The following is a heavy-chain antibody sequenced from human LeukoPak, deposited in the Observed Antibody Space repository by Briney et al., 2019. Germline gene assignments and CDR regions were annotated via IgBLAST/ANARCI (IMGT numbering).Heavy chain of an antibody. V-gene: IGHV3-30*04. Sequence: GGSLRLSCSASGFAFSSDAMHWVRQAPGRGLEWLAVISYDGSNADHAESVRGRFTISRDNSKNTLFLQMNSLRPEDTAVYYCARDLVYSSGWFAGELDHWGLGTLVILSS. J-gene: IGHJ4*02. CDR1: GFAFSSDA. CDR2: ISYDGSNA. CDR3: ARDLVYSSGWFAGELDH. D-gene: IGHD6-19*01.